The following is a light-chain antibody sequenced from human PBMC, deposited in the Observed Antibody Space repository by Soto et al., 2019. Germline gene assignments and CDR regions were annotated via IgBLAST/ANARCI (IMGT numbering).Light chain of an antibody. V-gene: IGLV3-21*02. J-gene: IGLJ1*01. CDR1: HVGSKS. CDR2: DDS. CDR3: QVWDSSSDHYG. Sequence: SYELTQPPSVSVAPGQTARITWGGKHVGSKSVHWYRQKTGEAPVLVVYDDSDRPSGIPERFSGSNSENTATLTISRVEAGDEADYYCQVWDSSSDHYGFGTGTKVTVL.